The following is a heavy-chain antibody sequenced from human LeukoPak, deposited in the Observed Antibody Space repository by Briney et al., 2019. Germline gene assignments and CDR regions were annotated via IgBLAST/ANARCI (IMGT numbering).Heavy chain of an antibody. J-gene: IGHJ6*04. Sequence: GGSLRLSCATPGFTFSSYGMHWVRQVPGKGLEWVTVISHDAKSTYHVDSVKGRFTISRDNSKNTLYLQMNSLRAEDTAVYYCAKDGGNYYDTAGNHLMRSYMDVWGKGTTVTVSS. CDR3: AKDGGNYYDTAGNHLMRSYMDV. CDR1: GFTFSSYG. D-gene: IGHD3-22*01. V-gene: IGHV3-30*18. CDR2: ISHDAKST.